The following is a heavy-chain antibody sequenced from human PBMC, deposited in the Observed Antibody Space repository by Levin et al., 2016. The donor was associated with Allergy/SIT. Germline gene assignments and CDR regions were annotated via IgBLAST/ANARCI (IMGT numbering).Heavy chain of an antibody. J-gene: IGHJ5*02. CDR3: ARDRMSSSWKNCFDP. Sequence: GGSLRLSCAASGFTFRSYTMNWVRQAPGKGLEWVSSISSSSSYIFYADSVKGRFTISRDNAKNSLYLQMNSLRAEDTAVYYCARDRMSSSWKNCFDPWGQGTLVTVSS. V-gene: IGHV3-21*01. CDR1: GFTFRSYT. D-gene: IGHD6-13*01. CDR2: ISSSSSYI.